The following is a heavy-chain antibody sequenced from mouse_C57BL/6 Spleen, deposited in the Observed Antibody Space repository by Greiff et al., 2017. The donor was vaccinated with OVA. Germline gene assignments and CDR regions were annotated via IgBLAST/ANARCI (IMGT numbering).Heavy chain of an antibody. J-gene: IGHJ3*01. CDR3: ARGGITTVVATD. D-gene: IGHD1-1*01. CDR2: ISYDGSN. Sequence: VQLKESGPGLVKPSQSLSLTCSVTGYSITSGYYWNWIRQFPGNKLEWTGYISYDGSNNYNPSLKNRISITRDTSKNQFFLKLNSVTTEDTATYYCARGGITTVVATDWGQGTLVTVSA. CDR1: GYSITSGYY. V-gene: IGHV3-6*01.